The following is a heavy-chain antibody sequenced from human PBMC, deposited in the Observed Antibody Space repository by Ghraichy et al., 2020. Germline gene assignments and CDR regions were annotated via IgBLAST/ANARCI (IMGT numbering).Heavy chain of an antibody. D-gene: IGHD5-24*01. CDR1: GYTFTSYD. J-gene: IGHJ4*02. CDR3: ARGRYKSRDGYNYYVY. CDR2: MNPNSGNT. V-gene: IGHV1-8*01. Sequence: ASVKVSCKASGYTFTSYDINWVRQATGQGLEWMGWMNPNSGNTGYAQKFQGRVTMTRNTSISTAYMELSSLRSEDTAVYYCARGRYKSRDGYNYYVYWGQGTLVTVSS.